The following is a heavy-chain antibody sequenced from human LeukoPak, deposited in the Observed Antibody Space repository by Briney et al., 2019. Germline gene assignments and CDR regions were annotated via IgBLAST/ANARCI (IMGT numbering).Heavy chain of an antibody. J-gene: IGHJ6*04. CDR1: GFTFSSYA. CDR3: AKYFDILSGYYYGMDV. CDR2: ISSSGGST. D-gene: IGHD3-9*01. V-gene: IGHV3-23*01. Sequence: GGSLRLSCAASGFTFSSYAMSWVRQAPGKGLEWVSAISSSGGSTYYADSVKGRLTISRDNSKNTLYLQMNSLRAEDTAVYYCAKYFDILSGYYYGMDVWGKGTTVTVSS.